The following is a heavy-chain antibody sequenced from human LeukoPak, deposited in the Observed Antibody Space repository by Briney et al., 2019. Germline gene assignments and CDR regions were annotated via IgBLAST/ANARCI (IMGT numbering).Heavy chain of an antibody. V-gene: IGHV4-34*01. J-gene: IGHJ3*02. CDR1: GGSFSGYY. CDR2: INHSGST. CDR3: ARGHDAFDI. Sequence: SETLSLTCAVYGGSFSGYYWSWIRQPPGKGLEWVGEINHSGSTNYNPSLKSRVTISVDTSKNQFSLKLSSVTAADTAVYYCARGHDAFDIWGQGTMVTVSS.